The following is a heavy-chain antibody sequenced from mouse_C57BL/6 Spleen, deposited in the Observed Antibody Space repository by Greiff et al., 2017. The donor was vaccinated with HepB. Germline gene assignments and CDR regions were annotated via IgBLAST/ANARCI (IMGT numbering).Heavy chain of an antibody. Sequence: VQLQQSGPELVQPGASVKISCKASGYSFTGYYMNWVKQSPEKSLEWIGEINPSTGGTTYNQKFKAKATLTVDKSSSTAYMQLKSLTSEDSAVYYCARAGTFDYWGQGTTLTVSS. CDR1: GYSFTGYY. CDR2: INPSTGGT. CDR3: ARAGTFDY. V-gene: IGHV1-42*01. D-gene: IGHD4-1*01. J-gene: IGHJ2*01.